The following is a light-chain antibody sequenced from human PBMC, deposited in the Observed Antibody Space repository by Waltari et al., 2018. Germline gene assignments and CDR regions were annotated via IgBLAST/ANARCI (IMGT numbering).Light chain of an antibody. V-gene: IGKV1-5*03. J-gene: IGKJ1*01. Sequence: DSQMTQSPSTLSASVGDSVNITCRASQSLSSWLAWYQQKPGKAPKLLIYKASSLESGVPSRFSGSGSGTEFTLTISSLQPDDFATYYCQQYNSYSRTFGQGTKVEIK. CDR1: QSLSSW. CDR3: QQYNSYSRT. CDR2: KAS.